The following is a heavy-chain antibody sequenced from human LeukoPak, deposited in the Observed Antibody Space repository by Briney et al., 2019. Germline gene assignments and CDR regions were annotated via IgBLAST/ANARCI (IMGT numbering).Heavy chain of an antibody. CDR1: GFTFSSYG. V-gene: IGHV3-30*02. CDR2: IRYDGSNK. CDR3: AKEGRLRYFDWLLQKYYFDY. D-gene: IGHD3-9*01. J-gene: IGHJ4*02. Sequence: GSLRLSCAASGFTFSSYGMHWVRQAPGKGLEWVAFIRYDGSNKYYADSVKGRFTISRDNSKNTLYLQMNSLRAEDTAVYYCAKEGRLRYFDWLLQKYYFDYWGQGTLVTVSS.